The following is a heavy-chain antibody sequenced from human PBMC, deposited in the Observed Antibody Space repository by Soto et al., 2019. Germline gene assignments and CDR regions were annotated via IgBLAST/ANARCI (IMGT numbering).Heavy chain of an antibody. J-gene: IGHJ6*02. CDR1: GGTFSSYS. CDR2: IIPIFGTA. D-gene: IGHD5-18*01. CDR3: ARDFTAPGYYYYYGMDV. Sequence: SVKVSCKASGGTFSSYSISWVRQAPGQGLEWMGGIIPIFGTANYAQKFQGRVTITADESTSTAYMELSSLRSEDTAVYYCARDFTAPGYYYYYGMDVWGQGTTVTVSS. V-gene: IGHV1-69*13.